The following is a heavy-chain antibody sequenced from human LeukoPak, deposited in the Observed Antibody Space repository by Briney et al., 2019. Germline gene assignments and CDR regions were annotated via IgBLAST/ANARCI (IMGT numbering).Heavy chain of an antibody. CDR2: IYSGGGT. J-gene: IGHJ4*02. CDR1: GFTVSNNY. V-gene: IGHV3-66*01. D-gene: IGHD6-19*01. Sequence: PGGSLRLSCAASGFTVSNNYMSWVRQAPGKGLEWVSVIYSGGGTYYADSVKGRLTISRDNSTNTLYLQMNSRSAADTAVYYCARDSRGPLYWGQGTLVSVSS. CDR3: ARDSRGPLY.